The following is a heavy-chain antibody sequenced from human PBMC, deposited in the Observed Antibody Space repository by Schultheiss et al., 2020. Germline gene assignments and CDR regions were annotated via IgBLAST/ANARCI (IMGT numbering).Heavy chain of an antibody. Sequence: ASVKVSCKASGYTFTSYGISWVRQAPGQGLEWMGWISAYNGNTNYAQKLQGRVTMTTDTSTSTAYMELRSLRSDDTAVYYCARLPYEQWLVPQEDSYYYYYRDVWGKGPTVNGYS. D-gene: IGHD6-19*01. CDR2: ISAYNGNT. V-gene: IGHV1-18*01. CDR1: GYTFTSYG. CDR3: ARLPYEQWLVPQEDSYYYYYRDV. J-gene: IGHJ6*03.